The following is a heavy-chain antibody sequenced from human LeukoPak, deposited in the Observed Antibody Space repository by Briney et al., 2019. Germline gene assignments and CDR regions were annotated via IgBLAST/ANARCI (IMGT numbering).Heavy chain of an antibody. Sequence: SETLSLTCTVSGGSISSSSYYWGWIRQPPGKGLEWIGSIYYSGSTYYNPSLKSRVTISVDTSKNQFSLKLTSVTAADTAVYYCARDQGEGNTSGWYWYFDLWGRGTLLTVSS. CDR2: IYYSGST. V-gene: IGHV4-39*07. D-gene: IGHD6-19*01. CDR1: GGSISSSSYY. CDR3: ARDQGEGNTSGWYWYFDL. J-gene: IGHJ2*01.